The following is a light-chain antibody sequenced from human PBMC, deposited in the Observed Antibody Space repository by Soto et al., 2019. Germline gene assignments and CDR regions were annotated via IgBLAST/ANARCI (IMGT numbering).Light chain of an antibody. J-gene: IGKJ5*01. CDR3: QQTYNTPIT. Sequence: DIQMTQSPSSLSASVGDRVTITCRASQTISNTLNWYQQRPGKPPNLLIYASSTLQSGVPPRFSGGASGTEFTLTISSLQPEDFAPYYCQQTYNTPITFGQGTLLEIK. CDR2: ASS. CDR1: QTISNT. V-gene: IGKV1-39*01.